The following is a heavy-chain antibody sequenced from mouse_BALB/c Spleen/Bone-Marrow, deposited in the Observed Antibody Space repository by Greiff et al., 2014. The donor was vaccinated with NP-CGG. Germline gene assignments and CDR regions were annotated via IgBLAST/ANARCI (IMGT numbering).Heavy chain of an antibody. Sequence: VQREESRTGLVASSQSLSITCTVSGFSLTSYGVYWVRQPPGKGLEWLGVIGAGGSTNYNSALMSRLSISKDNSKSHVFLKMHSLQTDDTAMYYWARSPTSSWAMDYWGQGTSGTVSS. D-gene: IGHD1-1*01. CDR1: GFSLTSYG. CDR2: IGAGGST. CDR3: ARSPTSSWAMDY. J-gene: IGHJ4*01. V-gene: IGHV2-9*02.